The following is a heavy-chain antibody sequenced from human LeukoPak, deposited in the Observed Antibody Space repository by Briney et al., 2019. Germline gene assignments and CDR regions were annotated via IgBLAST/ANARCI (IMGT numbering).Heavy chain of an antibody. CDR1: GGSISSSSYY. D-gene: IGHD2-21*02. V-gene: IGHV4-39*07. CDR2: IYYSGST. Sequence: SETLSLTCTVSGGSISSSSYYWGWIRQPPGKGLEWIGSIYYSGSTYYNPSLKSRVTISGDTSKNQFSLKLSSVTAADTAVYYCARIRTASGLDLYSWFDPWGQGTQVTVSS. J-gene: IGHJ5*02. CDR3: ARIRTASGLDLYSWFDP.